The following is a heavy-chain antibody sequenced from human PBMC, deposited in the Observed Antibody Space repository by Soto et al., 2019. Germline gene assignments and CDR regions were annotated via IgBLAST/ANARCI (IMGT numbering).Heavy chain of an antibody. V-gene: IGHV3-33*01. J-gene: IGHJ6*02. CDR3: ATDPYYYDSSGSPWYYYGMDV. CDR1: GFTFSSYG. Sequence: GGSLRLSCAASGFTFSSYGMHWVRQAPGKGLEWVAVIWYDGSNKYYADSVKGRFTISRDNSKNTLYLQMNSLRAEDTAVYYCATDPYYYDSSGSPWYYYGMDVWGQGTTVTVSS. D-gene: IGHD3-22*01. CDR2: IWYDGSNK.